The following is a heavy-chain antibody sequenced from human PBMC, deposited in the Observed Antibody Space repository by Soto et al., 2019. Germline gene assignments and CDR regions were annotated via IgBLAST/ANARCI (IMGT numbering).Heavy chain of an antibody. V-gene: IGHV4-31*03. CDR1: GCSISSGGYY. J-gene: IGHJ5*02. Sequence: QVQLQESGPGLVKPSQTLSLTCTVSGCSISSGGYYWSWIRQHPGKGLEWIGYIYYSGSTFYHPSHKMRVTTSVDTSKNQSSLKLSSVTAADTAVYYCARNSDILTGPPLVPWGQGTLVTVSS. CDR2: IYYSGST. D-gene: IGHD3-9*01. CDR3: ARNSDILTGPPLVP.